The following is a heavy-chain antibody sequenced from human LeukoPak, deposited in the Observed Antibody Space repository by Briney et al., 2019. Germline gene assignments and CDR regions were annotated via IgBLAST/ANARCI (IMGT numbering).Heavy chain of an antibody. CDR3: ARDFQGVIVSMVLDY. V-gene: IGHV3-30*04. CDR1: GFTFSSYA. J-gene: IGHJ4*02. D-gene: IGHD3-16*02. CDR2: ISYDGSNK. Sequence: RPGGSLRLSCAASGFTFSSYAMHWVRQAPGKGLEWVAVISYDGSNKYYADSVKGRFTISRDNSKNTLYLQMNSLRAEDTAVYYCARDFQGVIVSMVLDYWGQGTLVTVSS.